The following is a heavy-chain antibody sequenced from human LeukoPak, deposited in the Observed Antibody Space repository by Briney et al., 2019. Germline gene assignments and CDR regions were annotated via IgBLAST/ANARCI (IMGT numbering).Heavy chain of an antibody. CDR2: IHYSGST. CDR3: TRRKWLALDY. J-gene: IGHJ4*02. CDR1: GGSISDYY. D-gene: IGHD6-19*01. Sequence: PSETLSLTCTVSGGSISDYYWSWIRQPPGKTLECIGYIHYSGSTYYNPSLKSRVTISVDTSKNQFSLKLTSVTAADTAVYYCTRRKWLALDYWGPGTLVAVSS. V-gene: IGHV4-59*01.